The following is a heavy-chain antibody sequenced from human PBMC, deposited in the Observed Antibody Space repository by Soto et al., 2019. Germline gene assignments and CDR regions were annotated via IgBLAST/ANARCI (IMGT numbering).Heavy chain of an antibody. CDR2: INPDSGIT. J-gene: IGHJ4*02. CDR3: AGDTGRSLASASFEN. CDR1: GYTFSDSY. V-gene: IGHV1-2*02. Sequence: ASVKVSCKASGYTFSDSYIHWVRQAPGQGLEWMGWINPDSGITNFAQKFQGRVTLTGDTSTSTAYMDLSRLASDDTTVYYCAGDTGRSLASASFENWGQGALVTVSS. D-gene: IGHD2-8*02.